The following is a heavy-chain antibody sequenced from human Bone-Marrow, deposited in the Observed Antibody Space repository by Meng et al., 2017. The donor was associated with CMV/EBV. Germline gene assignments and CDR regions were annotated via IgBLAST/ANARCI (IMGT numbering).Heavy chain of an antibody. CDR1: GFTVSSNY. J-gene: IGHJ6*02. Sequence: GESLKISCAASGFTVSSNYMNWVRQAPGKGLVWVSRINSDGSSTSYADSVKGRFTISRDNAKNTLYLQMNSLRAEDTAVYYCAIHCGSCYSYYYYYYYGMDVWGQGTTVTVSS. CDR3: AIHCGSCYSYYYYYYYGMDV. D-gene: IGHD2-15*01. CDR2: INSDGSST. V-gene: IGHV3-74*01.